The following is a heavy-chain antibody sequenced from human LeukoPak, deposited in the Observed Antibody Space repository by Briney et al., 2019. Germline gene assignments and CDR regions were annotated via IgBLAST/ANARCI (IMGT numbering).Heavy chain of an antibody. D-gene: IGHD4-11*01. J-gene: IGHJ4*02. CDR1: GYSFTNYW. CDR2: IYPGASNT. CDR3: ARQSNLDYSNSAGYFDY. V-gene: IGHV5-51*01. Sequence: PGESLKISCKGSGYSFTNYWIVWVRQMPGKGLEWMGIIYPGASNTLYNQSFQGQVTVTADKSVTTAYLQWSSLKASDTALYFCARQSNLDYSNSAGYFDYWGQGTLVTVSS.